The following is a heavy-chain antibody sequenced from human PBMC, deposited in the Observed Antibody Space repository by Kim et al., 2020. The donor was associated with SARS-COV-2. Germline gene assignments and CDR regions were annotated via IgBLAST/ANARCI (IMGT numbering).Heavy chain of an antibody. D-gene: IGHD3-22*01. CDR3: ARDKSHYDSSVQSLHVFD. Sequence: SETLSLTCTVSGGSISNYYWSWIRQSPGKGLEWIGYIYYSGSTNYNPSLKSRVTISVDMSKNQLSLKLNSVTAADTAVYYCARDKSHYDSSVQSLHVFD. V-gene: IGHV4-59*13. CDR2: IYYSGST. CDR1: GGSISNYY. J-gene: IGHJ3*02.